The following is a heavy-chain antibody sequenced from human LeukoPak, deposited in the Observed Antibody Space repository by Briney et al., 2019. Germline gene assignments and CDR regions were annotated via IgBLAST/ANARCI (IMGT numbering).Heavy chain of an antibody. Sequence: SETLSLTCTVSGDSIRSGTYYWSWIRQPAGKGLEWIGYIYYSGSTNYNPSLKSRVTISVDTSKNQFSLKLSSVTAADTAVYYCARGGPWFGENWFDPWGQGTLVTVSS. CDR3: ARGGPWFGENWFDP. D-gene: IGHD3-10*01. CDR1: GDSIRSGTYY. J-gene: IGHJ5*02. CDR2: IYYSGST. V-gene: IGHV4-61*10.